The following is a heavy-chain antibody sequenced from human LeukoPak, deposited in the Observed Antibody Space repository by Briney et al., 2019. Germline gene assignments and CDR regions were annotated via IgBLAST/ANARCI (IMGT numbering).Heavy chain of an antibody. CDR2: ISSSSTYI. Sequence: GWSLRLSCAASVFTFSSYSMNWVRQAPGKGLEWVSSISSSSTYIYYADSVKGRFTISRDNAKNSLYLQMNSLRAEDTAVYYCARVQTIPAYIDYWGQGTLVTVSS. J-gene: IGHJ4*02. D-gene: IGHD1-14*01. CDR1: VFTFSSYS. V-gene: IGHV3-21*01. CDR3: ARVQTIPAYIDY.